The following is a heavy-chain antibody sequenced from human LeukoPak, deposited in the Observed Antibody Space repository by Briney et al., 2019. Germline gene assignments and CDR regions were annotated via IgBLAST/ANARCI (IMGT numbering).Heavy chain of an antibody. D-gene: IGHD6-13*01. Sequence: SETLSLTCTVSGGSINSNSDYWGWIRQPPGKGLEWIGSIFYSGRTYYNPSLKSRVTMSVDTSKNRFSLRLSSVNAADTAVYYCARDILATSIAAPYYWGQGTLVTVSS. V-gene: IGHV4-39*07. CDR2: IFYSGRT. CDR1: GGSINSNSDY. J-gene: IGHJ4*02. CDR3: ARDILATSIAAPYY.